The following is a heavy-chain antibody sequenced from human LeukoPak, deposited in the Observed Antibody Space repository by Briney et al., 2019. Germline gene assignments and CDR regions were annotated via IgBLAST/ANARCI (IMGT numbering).Heavy chain of an antibody. V-gene: IGHV3-48*02. CDR3: ARNAQHLVDLSYYSATMDV. CDR1: GFTFSSYS. CDR2: ISSSSTTI. Sequence: GGSLRLSCAAYGFTFSSYSMNWIRQAPGKGLEWVSYISSSSTTIYYADSVKGRFTISSDNAKNSPYLQINSLRDEDTALYYWARNAQHLVDLSYYSATMDVWGKGTRSPSPQ. D-gene: IGHD1-26*01. J-gene: IGHJ6*01.